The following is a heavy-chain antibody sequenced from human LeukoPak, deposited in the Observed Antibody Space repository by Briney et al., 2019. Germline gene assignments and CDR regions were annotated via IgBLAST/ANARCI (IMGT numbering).Heavy chain of an antibody. D-gene: IGHD3-22*01. CDR1: GFTFSSYA. J-gene: IGHJ4*02. V-gene: IGHV3-23*01. CDR2: ISGSGGST. Sequence: PGGSLRLSCAASGFTFSSYAMSWVRQAPGKGLEWVSAISGSGGSTYYADSVKGRFTISRDNSKNTLYLQMNSLRAEDTAVYYCAKEIPYYYDSSGYYSDYWGQGTLVTVSS. CDR3: AKEIPYYYDSSGYYSDY.